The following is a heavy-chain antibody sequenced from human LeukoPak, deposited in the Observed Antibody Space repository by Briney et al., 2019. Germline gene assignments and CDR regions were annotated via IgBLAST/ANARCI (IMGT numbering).Heavy chain of an antibody. J-gene: IGHJ6*02. D-gene: IGHD4-23*01. V-gene: IGHV4-34*01. Sequence: PSETLSLTCAVYGGSFSGYYWSWIRQPPGKGLEWIGKINHSGSTNYNPSLKSRVTISVDTSKNQFSLKLSSVTAADTAVYYCARGRKLRWPIYYYYGMDVWGQGTTVTVSS. CDR3: ARGRKLRWPIYYYYGMDV. CDR1: GGSFSGYY. CDR2: INHSGST.